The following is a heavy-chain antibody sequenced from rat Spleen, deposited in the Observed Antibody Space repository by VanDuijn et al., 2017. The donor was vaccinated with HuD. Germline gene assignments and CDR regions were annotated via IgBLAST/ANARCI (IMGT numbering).Heavy chain of an antibody. CDR1: GFSLTSYT. V-gene: IGHV2-6*01. CDR3: ARLTIGS. CDR2: ISSGGST. J-gene: IGHJ2*01. D-gene: IGHD1-3*01. Sequence: QVQLKESGPGLVQPSQTLSLTCTVSGFSLTSYTVSWVRRPPGKGLEWIAAISSGGSTYYSSALKSRLSISRDTSKSQVFLKMNSLQTEDTAMYFCARLTIGSWGQGVMVTVSS.